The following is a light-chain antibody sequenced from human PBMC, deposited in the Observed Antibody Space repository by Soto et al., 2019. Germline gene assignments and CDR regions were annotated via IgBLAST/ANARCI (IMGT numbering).Light chain of an antibody. J-gene: IGKJ2*01. CDR1: QSVSSY. CDR3: QQRSNWRVYT. Sequence: EIVLTQSPATLSLSPGERATLSCRASQSVSSYLAWYQQKPGQAPRLLIYDASNRATGIPARFSGSGSGTDFTLTISSLEPEDCAVYYCQQRSNWRVYTFGQGTKLEIK. CDR2: DAS. V-gene: IGKV3-11*01.